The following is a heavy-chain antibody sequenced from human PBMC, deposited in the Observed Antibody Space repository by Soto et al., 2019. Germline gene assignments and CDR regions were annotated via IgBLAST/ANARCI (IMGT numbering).Heavy chain of an antibody. CDR3: ARGEQWLVRWVY. CDR2: IKYDGSEK. J-gene: IGHJ4*02. CDR1: GFTFSSYW. V-gene: IGHV3-7*04. Sequence: EVHLVESGGGLVQPGGSLRLSCAASGFTFSSYWMSWVRQAPGTGLEWVANIKYDGSEKYYVDSVKGRFTISRDNAKNSVYLQMNSLRDEDSAVYYCARGEQWLVRWVYWGQGTLVTVSS. D-gene: IGHD6-19*01.